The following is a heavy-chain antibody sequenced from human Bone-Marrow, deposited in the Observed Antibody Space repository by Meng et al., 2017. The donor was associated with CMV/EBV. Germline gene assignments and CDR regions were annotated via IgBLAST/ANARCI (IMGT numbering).Heavy chain of an antibody. D-gene: IGHD3-10*01. J-gene: IGHJ4*02. Sequence: SLKISCAASGFTFDDYAMHWVRQAPGKGLEWVSGISWNSGSIGCADSVKGRFTISRDNAKNSLYLQSNSLRAEDTAVYYCARGGGGYDYWGQGTLVTVSS. CDR1: GFTFDDYA. CDR3: ARGGGGYDY. CDR2: ISWNSGSI. V-gene: IGHV3-9*01.